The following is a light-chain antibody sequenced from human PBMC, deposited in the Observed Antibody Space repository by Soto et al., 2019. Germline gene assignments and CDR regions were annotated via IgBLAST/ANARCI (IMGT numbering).Light chain of an antibody. J-gene: IGKJ1*01. Sequence: DIQMTQYPSTLSASVGDRVTITCRARQSISSWWAWYQQKPGKAPKLLIYDASSLESGVPSRFSGSGSGTEFTLTISSLQPDDFATYYCQQFNSHSPGAFGQGTKVEIK. V-gene: IGKV1-5*01. CDR3: QQFNSHSPGA. CDR2: DAS. CDR1: QSISSW.